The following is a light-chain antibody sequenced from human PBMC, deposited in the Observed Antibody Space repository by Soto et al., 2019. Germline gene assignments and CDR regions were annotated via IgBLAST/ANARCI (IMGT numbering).Light chain of an antibody. J-gene: IGKJ4*01. CDR1: QNINNN. CDR2: GAY. Sequence: EIVMTQSPATLSVSPGERATLFCRASQNINNNLAWYQQKPGQAPRLLIYGAYTRATGIPATFSGSGSGTEFTLTISSLQSEDFAVYYCQQYNSWPPLTFGGGTKVEI. CDR3: QQYNSWPPLT. V-gene: IGKV3-15*01.